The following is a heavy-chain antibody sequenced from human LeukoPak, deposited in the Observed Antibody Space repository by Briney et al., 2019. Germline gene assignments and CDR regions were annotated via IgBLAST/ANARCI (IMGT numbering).Heavy chain of an antibody. CDR3: AKGREAVAGSFQH. D-gene: IGHD6-19*01. V-gene: IGHV3-23*01. CDR2: ISGSGGST. J-gene: IGHJ1*01. Sequence: GGSLNLSCAASGLPFSSYAMSWVRQAPGKGLEWVSAISGSGGSTYYADSVKGRFTISRDNSKNTLYLQMNSLRAEDTAVYYCAKGREAVAGSFQHWGQGTLVTVSS. CDR1: GLPFSSYA.